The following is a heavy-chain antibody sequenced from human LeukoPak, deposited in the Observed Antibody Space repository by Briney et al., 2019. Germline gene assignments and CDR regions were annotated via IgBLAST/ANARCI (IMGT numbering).Heavy chain of an antibody. D-gene: IGHD3-16*01. CDR1: GFTCGDYT. CDR2: IRSKAYGGTT. CDR3: TRFAGGY. V-gene: IGHV3-49*04. Sequence: GGSLRLSCTASGFTCGDYTMSCVRQAPGKGLEWVGFIRSKAYGGTTEYAASVKGRFTISRDDSKSIAYLQMNSLKTEDTAVYYCTRFAGGYWGQGTLVTVSS. J-gene: IGHJ4*02.